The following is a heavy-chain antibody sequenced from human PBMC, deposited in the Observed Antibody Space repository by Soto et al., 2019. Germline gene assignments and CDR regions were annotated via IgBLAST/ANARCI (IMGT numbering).Heavy chain of an antibody. CDR3: ARDSMVRGVIWPSYYYYYMDV. CDR2: ISADNGNT. D-gene: IGHD3-10*01. V-gene: IGHV1-18*01. Sequence: QVQLVQSGAEVKKPGASVKVSCKASGYTFTSYGISWVRQAPGQGLEWMGWISADNGNTNHAQKHQGKDTMTTDTTTSTAYMELRSQRSDDTAVYYCARDSMVRGVIWPSYYYYYMDVWGKGTTVTVSS. J-gene: IGHJ6*03. CDR1: GYTFTSYG.